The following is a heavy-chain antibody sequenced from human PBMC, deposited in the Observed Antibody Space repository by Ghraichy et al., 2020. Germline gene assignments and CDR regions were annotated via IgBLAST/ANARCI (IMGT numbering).Heavy chain of an antibody. J-gene: IGHJ4*02. D-gene: IGHD3-22*01. CDR2: INHIGST. CDR3: ARDGAEDSSGYYFNY. Sequence: SQTLSLTCAVYGGSFSGYYWSWIRQPPGKGLEWIGEINHIGSTNYNPSLKSRVTISVDTSKNQFSLKLSSVPAADTAVYYCARDGAEDSSGYYFNYWGQGTLVTVSS. V-gene: IGHV4-34*01. CDR1: GGSFSGYY.